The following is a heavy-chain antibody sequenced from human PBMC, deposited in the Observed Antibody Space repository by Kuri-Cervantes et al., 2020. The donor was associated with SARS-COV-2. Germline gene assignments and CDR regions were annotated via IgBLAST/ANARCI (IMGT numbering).Heavy chain of an antibody. CDR1: GGSISSYY. J-gene: IGHJ4*02. Sequence: SETLSLTCTVSGGSISSYYWGWIRQPPGEGLEWIGSIYYSGSTYYNPSLKSRVTISVDTSKNQFSLKLSSVTAADTAVYYCARVDGSWYFFYWGQGTLVTVSS. V-gene: IGHV4-39*07. CDR3: ARVDGSWYFFY. D-gene: IGHD6-13*01. CDR2: IYYSGST.